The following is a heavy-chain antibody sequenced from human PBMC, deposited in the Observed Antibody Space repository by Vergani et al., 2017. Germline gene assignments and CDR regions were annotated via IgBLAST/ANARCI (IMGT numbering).Heavy chain of an antibody. CDR2: IYSGDSDT. CDR1: GYSFTSYW. V-gene: IGHV5-51*01. CDR3: ARHDRDGEMATSTGFDY. J-gene: IGHJ4*02. Sequence: EVQLVQSGAEVTKPGESLKISCKGSGYSFTSYWIDWVRQMPXKGLEWMGIIYSGDSDTRYSPSFQGQVPIPADETISTAYLQWSSLKASDTAMYYCARHDRDGEMATSTGFDYWGQGTLVTVSS. D-gene: IGHD5-24*01.